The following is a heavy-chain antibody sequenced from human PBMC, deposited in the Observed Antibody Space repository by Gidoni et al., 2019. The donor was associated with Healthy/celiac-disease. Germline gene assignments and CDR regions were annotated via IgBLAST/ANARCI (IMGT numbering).Heavy chain of an antibody. CDR3: ARSIAARPGPFGY. CDR2: IIPIFGSA. V-gene: IGHV1-69*01. D-gene: IGHD6-6*01. J-gene: IGHJ4*02. Sequence: QVQLVQSGAVVKKPCSAVKVSCKASGGPFSSYAISRVRQAPGQGLEWMGGIIPIFGSANYAQKVQGRVTITADESTSTAYMELSSLRSEDTAVYYCARSIAARPGPFGYWGQGTLVTVSS. CDR1: GGPFSSYA.